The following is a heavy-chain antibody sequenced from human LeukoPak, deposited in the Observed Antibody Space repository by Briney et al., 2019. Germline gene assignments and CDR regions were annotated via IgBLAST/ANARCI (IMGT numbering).Heavy chain of an antibody. J-gene: IGHJ4*02. Sequence: SETLSLTCTVSGGSVSSGSYYWSWIRQPPGKGLEWIGYIYYSGSTSYNPSLKSRVTISVDTSKNQFSLKLSSVTAADTAVYYCARATYYYDSSGSPTYYFDYWGQGTLVTVSS. D-gene: IGHD3-22*01. CDR3: ARATYYYDSSGSPTYYFDY. CDR2: IYYSGST. CDR1: GGSVSSGSYY. V-gene: IGHV4-61*01.